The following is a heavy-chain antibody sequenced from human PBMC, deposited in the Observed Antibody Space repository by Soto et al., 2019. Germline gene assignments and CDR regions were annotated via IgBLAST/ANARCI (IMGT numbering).Heavy chain of an antibody. CDR2: IYWDDDK. J-gene: IGHJ4*02. CDR3: AHIVVAGLGYYFDY. V-gene: IGHV2-5*02. CDR1: GFSLSSTRMA. D-gene: IGHD6-19*01. Sequence: QITLKESGPTLVKPTQTLTLTCTFSGFSLSSTRMAVGWIRQPPGKALEWLALIYWDDDKPYSPFLKSRLTIPKDASKNQVVLTMSNMVPVDTARYYCAHIVVAGLGYYFDYWGQGTLVTVSS.